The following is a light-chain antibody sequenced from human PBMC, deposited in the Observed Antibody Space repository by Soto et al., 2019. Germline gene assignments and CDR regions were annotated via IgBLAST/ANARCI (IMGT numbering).Light chain of an antibody. Sequence: QSALTQPASVSGSPGQSITISCTGASSDVGGYNFVSWYQQHPGKAPKLMIFEVSNRPTGVSNRFSGSKSGNTASLNISGLQAEDEADYYCSSYTSSSNYVFGTGTKLTVL. CDR1: SSDVGGYNF. J-gene: IGLJ1*01. CDR2: EVS. V-gene: IGLV2-14*01. CDR3: SSYTSSSNYV.